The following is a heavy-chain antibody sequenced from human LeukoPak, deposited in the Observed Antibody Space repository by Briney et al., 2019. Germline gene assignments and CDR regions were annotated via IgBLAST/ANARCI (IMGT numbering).Heavy chain of an antibody. V-gene: IGHV1-18*01. Sequence: EASVKVAYKASGYTFTSYGISWVRQAPGQGLEWMGWISAYNGNTNYAQKLQGRVTMTTDTSTSTAYMELRSLRSDNTAVYYCARVSYVGDWYFDLWGRGTLVTVSS. CDR1: GYTFTSYG. D-gene: IGHD3-16*01. CDR2: ISAYNGNT. J-gene: IGHJ2*01. CDR3: ARVSYVGDWYFDL.